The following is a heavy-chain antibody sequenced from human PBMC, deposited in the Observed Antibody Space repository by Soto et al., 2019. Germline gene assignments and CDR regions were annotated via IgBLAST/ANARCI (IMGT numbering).Heavy chain of an antibody. D-gene: IGHD3-10*01. CDR2: INHSGST. Sequence: SETLSLTCAVYGGSFSGYYWSWIRQPPGKGLEWIGEINHSGSTNYNPSLKSRVTISVDTSKNQFSLKLSSVTAADTAVYYCARDRHSLTMVRGVACYYYGMDVWGQGTTVTVSS. CDR3: ARDRHSLTMVRGVACYYYGMDV. CDR1: GGSFSGYY. V-gene: IGHV4-34*01. J-gene: IGHJ6*02.